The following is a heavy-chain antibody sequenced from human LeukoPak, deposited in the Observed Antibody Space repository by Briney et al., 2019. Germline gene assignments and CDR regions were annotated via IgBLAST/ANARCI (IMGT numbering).Heavy chain of an antibody. CDR3: ARHYSSGTYPLDS. D-gene: IGHD3-10*01. CDR1: GFTFPDAW. CDR2: IYYTGIT. V-gene: IGHV4-59*01. J-gene: IGHJ4*02. Sequence: GSLRLSCAASGFTFPDAWMSWLRQPPGKGLEWLAYIYYTGITNYNPSLKSRVTISVDTSKNQLSLKLNSVTAADTAVYYCARHYSSGTYPLDSWGQGTLVTVSS.